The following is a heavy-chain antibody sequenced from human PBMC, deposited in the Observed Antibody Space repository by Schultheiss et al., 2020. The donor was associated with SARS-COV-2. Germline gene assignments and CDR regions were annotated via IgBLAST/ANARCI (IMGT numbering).Heavy chain of an antibody. CDR2: IYYSGST. J-gene: IGHJ5*02. Sequence: SETLSLTCAVYGESFSGYYWSWIRQPPGKGLEWIGYIYYSGSTNYNPSLKSRVTISVDTSRNQFSLKLSSVTAADTAVYYCARGQAVSLSIKSYWFDPWGQGTLVTVSS. V-gene: IGHV4-59*08. CDR1: GESFSGYY. D-gene: IGHD2/OR15-2a*01. CDR3: ARGQAVSLSIKSYWFDP.